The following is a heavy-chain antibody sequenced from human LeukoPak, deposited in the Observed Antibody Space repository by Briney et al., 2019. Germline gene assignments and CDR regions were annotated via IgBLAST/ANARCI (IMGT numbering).Heavy chain of an antibody. CDR3: ASLYSSGWADC. V-gene: IGHV4-34*01. CDR2: INHSGST. D-gene: IGHD6-19*01. Sequence: SETLSLTCAVYGGSFSGYYWSWIRQPPGKGLEWIGEINHSGSTNYNPSLKSRVTISVDTSKNQFSLKLSSVTAADTAVYYCASLYSSGWADCWGQGTLVTVSS. CDR1: GGSFSGYY. J-gene: IGHJ4*02.